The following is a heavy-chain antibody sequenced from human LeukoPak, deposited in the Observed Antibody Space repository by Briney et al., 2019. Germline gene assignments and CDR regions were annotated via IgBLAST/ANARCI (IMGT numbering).Heavy chain of an antibody. CDR3: TRGRYQFLGPNDS. V-gene: IGHV3-48*02. CDR1: GISISDYG. CDR2: ITMNSVT. J-gene: IGHJ4*02. D-gene: IGHD1-20*01. Sequence: GGSLRLFCSASGISISDYGMSWVRQAPGKGLEWLSYITMNSVTLYAESVKGRFTTSRDNDKNSVYLQLNSLRDEDTAVYYCTRGRYQFLGPNDSWGQGSLVSVSS.